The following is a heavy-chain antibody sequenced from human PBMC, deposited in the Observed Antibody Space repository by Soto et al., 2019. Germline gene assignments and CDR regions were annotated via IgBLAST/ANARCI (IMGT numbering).Heavy chain of an antibody. Sequence: WGSLRLSCAASGFTFGTTDMSWVRQAPGEGLEWVSTIDGSGGITYYVDSVKGRFTISRDNSRNTVYLQMNSLRGDDTALYYCVKNSGWFNTWGQGALVTVSS. CDR3: VKNSGWFNT. V-gene: IGHV3-23*01. CDR2: IDGSGGIT. D-gene: IGHD3-10*01. J-gene: IGHJ5*02. CDR1: GFTFGTTD.